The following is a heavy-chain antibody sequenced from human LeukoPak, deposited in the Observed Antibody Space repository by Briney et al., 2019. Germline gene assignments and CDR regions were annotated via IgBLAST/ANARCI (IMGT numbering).Heavy chain of an antibody. V-gene: IGHV4-39*01. D-gene: IGHD6-13*01. J-gene: IGHJ4*02. Sequence: PSETLSLTCTVSGGSISSSSYHWGWIRQPPGKGLEWIGSIYYSGSTYYNPSLKSRVTISVDTSKNQFSLKLSSVTAADTAVYYCARRVAAAGTNYFDYWGQGTLVTVSS. CDR2: IYYSGST. CDR1: GGSISSSSYH. CDR3: ARRVAAAGTNYFDY.